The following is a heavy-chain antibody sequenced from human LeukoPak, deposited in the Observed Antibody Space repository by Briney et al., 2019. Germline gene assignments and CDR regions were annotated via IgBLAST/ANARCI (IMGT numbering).Heavy chain of an antibody. CDR1: GYSISSGYY. D-gene: IGHD3-10*01. CDR2: IYHSGST. V-gene: IGHV4-38-2*02. CDR3: AREARGFRYYYGMDV. J-gene: IGHJ6*02. Sequence: SETLSLTCTVSGYSISSGYYWGWIRQPPGKGLEWIGSIYHSGSTYYNPSLKSRVTISVDTSKNQFSLKLSSVTAADTAVYYCAREARGFRYYYGMDVWGQGTTVTVSS.